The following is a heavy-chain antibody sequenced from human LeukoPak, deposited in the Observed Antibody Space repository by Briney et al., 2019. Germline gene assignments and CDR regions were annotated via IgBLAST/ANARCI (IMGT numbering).Heavy chain of an antibody. J-gene: IGHJ3*02. CDR1: GGTFSSYA. D-gene: IGHD1-20*01. CDR2: IIPIFGTA. V-gene: IGHV1-69*05. Sequence: GASVKVSCKASGGTFSSYAISWVRQAPGQGLEWMGGIIPIFGTANYAQKFQGRVTITTDESTSTAYMELSSLRSEDTAVYHCAITITGTTSRFGAFDIWGQGTMVTVSS. CDR3: AITITGTTSRFGAFDI.